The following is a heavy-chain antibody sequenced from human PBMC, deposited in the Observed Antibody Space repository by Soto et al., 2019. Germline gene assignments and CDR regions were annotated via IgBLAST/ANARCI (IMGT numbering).Heavy chain of an antibody. J-gene: IGHJ5*02. CDR2: IYYSGST. D-gene: IGHD3-10*01. Sequence: SETLSLTCTVSGGSISSYYWSWIRQPPGKGLEWIGYIYYSGSTNYNPSLKSRVTISVDTSKNQFSLKLSSVTAADTAVYYCARHSITMVRGVIDWFDPWGQGTLVTVSS. V-gene: IGHV4-59*01. CDR1: GGSISSYY. CDR3: ARHSITMVRGVIDWFDP.